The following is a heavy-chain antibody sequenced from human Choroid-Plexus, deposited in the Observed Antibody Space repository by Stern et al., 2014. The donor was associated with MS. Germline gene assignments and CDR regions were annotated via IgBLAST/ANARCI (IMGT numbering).Heavy chain of an antibody. CDR1: GFTFGSCA. CDR2: VSYDGSNK. V-gene: IGHV3-30*18. J-gene: IGHJ5*02. CDR3: AKDRQYLTYFFAH. Sequence: LQPGRPLRLSCVASGFTFGSCAMHWVRQAPGKGLEWVAGVSYDGSNKYYADSVKGRFTISRDNSQNTLYMQMSSLRPEDTAVYYCAKDRQYLTYFFAHWGQGSLVTVSS. D-gene: IGHD2/OR15-2a*01.